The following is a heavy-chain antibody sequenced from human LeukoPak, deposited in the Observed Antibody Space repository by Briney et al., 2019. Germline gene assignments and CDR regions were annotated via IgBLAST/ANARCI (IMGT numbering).Heavy chain of an antibody. D-gene: IGHD2-15*01. CDR3: ARAGIGYCSGGSCYSDYYYGMDV. CDR2: IIPIFGTA. Sequence: ASVKVSCKASGGTFSSYAISWVRQAPGQGLEWMGGIIPIFGTANYAQKFQGRVTITADESTSTAYMELSSLRSEDTAVYYCARAGIGYCSGGSCYSDYYYGMDVWGQGTTVTVS. V-gene: IGHV1-69*13. J-gene: IGHJ6*02. CDR1: GGTFSSYA.